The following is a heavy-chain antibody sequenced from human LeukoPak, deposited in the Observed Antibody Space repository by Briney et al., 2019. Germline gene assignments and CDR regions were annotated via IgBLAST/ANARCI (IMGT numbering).Heavy chain of an antibody. CDR2: ISSSSSTI. V-gene: IGHV3-48*02. D-gene: IGHD6-19*01. J-gene: IGHJ4*02. Sequence: SGGSLRLSCAASGFTFSSYWMNWARQAPGKGLEWVSYISSSSSTIYYADSVKGRFTISRDNAKNSLYLQMNSLRDEDTAVYYCARDFEGIAVAGTLDYWGQGTLVTVSS. CDR1: GFTFSSYW. CDR3: ARDFEGIAVAGTLDY.